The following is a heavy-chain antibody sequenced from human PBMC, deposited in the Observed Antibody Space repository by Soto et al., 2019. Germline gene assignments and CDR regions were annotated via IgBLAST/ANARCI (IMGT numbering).Heavy chain of an antibody. Sequence: SEALSLTCTVSGGSISSYYWSWIRQPPGKGLEWIGYIYYSGSTNYNPSLKSRVTISVDTSKNQFSLKLSSVTAADTAVYYCASWGIAVAGLLYWGQGTLVTVSS. J-gene: IGHJ4*02. V-gene: IGHV4-59*08. CDR1: GGSISSYY. CDR2: IYYSGST. D-gene: IGHD6-19*01. CDR3: ASWGIAVAGLLY.